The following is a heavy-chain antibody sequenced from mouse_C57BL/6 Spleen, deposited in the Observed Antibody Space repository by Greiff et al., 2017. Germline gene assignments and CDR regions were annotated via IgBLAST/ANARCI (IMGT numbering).Heavy chain of an antibody. CDR1: GYTFTEYT. CDR2: FYPGSGSI. V-gene: IGHV1-62-2*01. CDR3: ARHSRYYYGSSSAWFAY. Sequence: VKLQQSGAELVKPGASVKLSCKASGYTFTEYTIHWVKQRSGQGLEWIGWFYPGSGSIKYNEKFKDKATLTADKSSSTVYMELSRLTSEDSAVYFCARHSRYYYGSSSAWFAYWGQGTLVTVSA. J-gene: IGHJ3*01. D-gene: IGHD1-1*01.